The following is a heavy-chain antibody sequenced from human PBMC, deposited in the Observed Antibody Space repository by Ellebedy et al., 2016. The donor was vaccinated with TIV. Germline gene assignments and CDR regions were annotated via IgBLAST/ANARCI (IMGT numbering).Heavy chain of an antibody. CDR1: GYSMNRGYY. D-gene: IGHD3-10*01. CDR3: ARSGEEFDY. Sequence: SETLSLTXTVSGYSMNRGYYWGWIRQPPGKGLEWIGSMFHSGNTYYSPSLRSRITVSLDTSKNQFSLKLTSVSAADTAVYYCARSGEEFDYWGQGTLVTVSS. CDR2: MFHSGNT. V-gene: IGHV4-38-2*02. J-gene: IGHJ4*02.